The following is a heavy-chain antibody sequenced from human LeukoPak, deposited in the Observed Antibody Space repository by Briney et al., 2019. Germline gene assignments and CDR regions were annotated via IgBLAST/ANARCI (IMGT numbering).Heavy chain of an antibody. J-gene: IGHJ5*02. CDR1: GGSISSYF. V-gene: IGHV4-59*01. CDR3: ARGHFLGTGTNWFDP. CDR2: IYYSGST. Sequence: PSETLSLTCTVSGGSISSYFWSWIRQPPGKGLEWIGYIYYSGSTSYNPSLKSRVTISVDTSKNQFSLKLSSVTAADTAVYYCARGHFLGTGTNWFDPWGQGTLVTVSS. D-gene: IGHD1-1*01.